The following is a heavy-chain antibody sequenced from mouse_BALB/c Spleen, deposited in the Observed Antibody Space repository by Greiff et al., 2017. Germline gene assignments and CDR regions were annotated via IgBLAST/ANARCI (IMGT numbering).Heavy chain of an antibody. CDR3: ARVYYRYDEVGYYAMDY. CDR2: ISYSGST. Sequence: DVKLQESGPSLVKPSQTLSLTCSVTGDSITSGYWNWIRKFPGNKLEYMGYISYSGSTYYNPSLKSRISITRDTSKNQYYLQLNSVTTEDTATYYCARVYYRYDEVGYYAMDYWGQGTSVTVSS. D-gene: IGHD2-14*01. J-gene: IGHJ4*01. V-gene: IGHV3-8*02. CDR1: GDSITSGY.